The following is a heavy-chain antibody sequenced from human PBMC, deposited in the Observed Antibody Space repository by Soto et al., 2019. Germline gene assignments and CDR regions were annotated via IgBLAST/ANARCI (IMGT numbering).Heavy chain of an antibody. J-gene: IGHJ5*02. Sequence: QVQLVQSGAEVKKPGSSVKVSCKASGGTFSSCTISWVRQAPGQVLEWMGRIIHILGIANYAQKFQGRVTITADKSTSTAYMELSSLRSEDTAVYYCARDSAYSSGLPNNWFDPWGQGTLVTVSS. CDR1: GGTFSSCT. CDR2: IIHILGIA. V-gene: IGHV1-69*08. CDR3: ARDSAYSSGLPNNWFDP. D-gene: IGHD6-19*01.